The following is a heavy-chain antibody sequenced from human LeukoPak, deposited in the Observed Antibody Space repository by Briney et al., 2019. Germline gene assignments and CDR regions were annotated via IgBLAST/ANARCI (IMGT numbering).Heavy chain of an antibody. D-gene: IGHD3-22*01. CDR1: GITLSNYG. CDR3: ARRGVVIRVILVGFHKEAYYFDS. J-gene: IGHJ4*02. Sequence: GGSLRLSCAVSGITLSNYGMSWVRQAPGKGLEWVAGMSGRGGRTNYADSVKGRFTISRDNPKNPLYLQMNSLRAEDTAVYFCARRGVVIRVILVGFHKEAYYFDSWGQGALVTVSS. V-gene: IGHV3-23*01. CDR2: MSGRGGRT.